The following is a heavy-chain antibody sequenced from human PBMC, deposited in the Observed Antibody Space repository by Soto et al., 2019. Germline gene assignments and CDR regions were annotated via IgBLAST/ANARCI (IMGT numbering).Heavy chain of an antibody. CDR3: AKARIAVAPSDC. CDR1: GFTFSSYG. V-gene: IGHV3-30*18. Sequence: SLRLSCAASGFTFSSYGMHWVRQAPGKGLEWVAVISYDGSNKYYADSVKGRFTISRDNSKNTLYLQMNSLRAEDTAVYYCAKARIAVAPSDCWGQGTLVTVSS. J-gene: IGHJ4*02. CDR2: ISYDGSNK. D-gene: IGHD6-19*01.